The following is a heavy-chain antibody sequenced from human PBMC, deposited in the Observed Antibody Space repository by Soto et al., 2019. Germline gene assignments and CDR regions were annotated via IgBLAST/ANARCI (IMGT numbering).Heavy chain of an antibody. CDR1: GFSLSSIGVG. J-gene: IGHJ3*01. V-gene: IGHV2-5*02. CDR3: AHTIVVVPTAHDAFDV. Sequence: QITLKESGPTLVKPTQTLTLTCTFSGFSLSSIGVGVGWIRQPPGKALEWLGILYWDDDKHYSPSLKSRISIAKDTSKDPVVLTLTNMDPVDTATYSCAHTIVVVPTAHDAFDVWGQGTTVTVSS. CDR2: LYWDDDK. D-gene: IGHD2-2*01.